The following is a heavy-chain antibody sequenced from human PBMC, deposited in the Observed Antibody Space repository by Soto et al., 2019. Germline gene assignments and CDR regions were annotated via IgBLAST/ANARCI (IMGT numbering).Heavy chain of an antibody. CDR1: GGTFSTSA. D-gene: IGHD3-10*01. CDR3: ASGEVRGGGDV. V-gene: IGHV1-69*01. Sequence: QVRLVQSGAEVKKPGSSVKASCKTSGGTFSTSAISWVRQAPGQGLEWMGGIIHIFGTANYAQKFPGRVSIPAAQSTSTANMELSSLTSEDTAVYYCASGEVRGGGDVWGQGTTVTVSS. CDR2: IIHIFGTA. J-gene: IGHJ6*02.